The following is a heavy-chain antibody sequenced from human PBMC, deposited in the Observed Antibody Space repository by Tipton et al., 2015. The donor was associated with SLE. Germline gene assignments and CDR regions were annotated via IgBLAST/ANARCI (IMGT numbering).Heavy chain of an antibody. CDR2: IYYSGST. V-gene: IGHV4-59*12. J-gene: IGHJ4*02. CDR3: ATTPPRYDSSGYYFDY. D-gene: IGHD3-22*01. CDR1: GGSISSYY. Sequence: LRLSCTVSGGSISSYYWSWIRQPPGKGLEWIGYIYYSGSTYYNPSLKSRVTISVDTSKNQFSLKLSSVTAADTAVYYCATTPPRYDSSGYYFDYWGQGTLVTVSS.